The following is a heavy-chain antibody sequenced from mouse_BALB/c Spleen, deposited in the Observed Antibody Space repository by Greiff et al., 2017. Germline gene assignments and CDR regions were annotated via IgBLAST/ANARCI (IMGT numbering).Heavy chain of an antibody. CDR1: GFTFSDYY. Sequence: EVQVVESGGGLVKPGGSLKLSCAASGFTFSDYYMYWVRQTPEKRLEWVATISDGGSYTYYPDSVKGRFTISRDNAKNNLYLQMSSLKSEDTAMYYCARDNYGGPYYYAMDYWGQGTSVTVSS. CDR3: ARDNYGGPYYYAMDY. D-gene: IGHD1-1*02. CDR2: ISDGGSYT. V-gene: IGHV5-4*02. J-gene: IGHJ4*01.